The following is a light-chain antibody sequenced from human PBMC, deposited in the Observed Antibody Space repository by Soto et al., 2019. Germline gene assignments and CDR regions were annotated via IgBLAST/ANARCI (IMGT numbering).Light chain of an antibody. CDR2: YNN. J-gene: IGLJ2*01. CDR3: QSYDSSRSGHVV. CDR1: SSNLGAAFA. Sequence: QAVLTQPPSLSGAPGQRITISCTGTSSNLGAAFAVQWYQQLPGAAPKLLIYYNNNRPSGVPDRFSGSKSGTSAFLAITGLQADDEAYYYCQSYDSSRSGHVVFGGGTQLTVL. V-gene: IGLV1-40*01.